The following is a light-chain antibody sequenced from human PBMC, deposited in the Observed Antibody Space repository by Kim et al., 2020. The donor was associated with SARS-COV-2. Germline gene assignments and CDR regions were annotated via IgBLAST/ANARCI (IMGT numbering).Light chain of an antibody. J-gene: IGLJ2*01. CDR3: SSFTTTGTYLI. CDR2: DVY. Sequence: QSITISCIGTSSDIGDYNYVYWYQQQPGKAPKLMISDVYKRPSGVSSRFSGSKSGSTASLTISGLQAEDEADYYCSSFTTTGTYLIFGGGTKLTVL. V-gene: IGLV2-14*03. CDR1: SSDIGDYNY.